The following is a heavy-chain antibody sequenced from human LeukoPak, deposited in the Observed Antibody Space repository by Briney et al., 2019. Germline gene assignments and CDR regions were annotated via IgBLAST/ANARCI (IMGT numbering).Heavy chain of an antibody. V-gene: IGHV3-23*01. D-gene: IGHD1-26*01. Sequence: GGSLRLSCAASGFTFSSYSMNWARQAPGKGLEWVSAISGSGGSTYYADSVKGRFTISRDNSKNTLYLQMNSLRAEDTAVYYCAKGDTTWELPHDYWGQGTLVTVSS. CDR2: ISGSGGST. CDR3: AKGDTTWELPHDY. CDR1: GFTFSSYS. J-gene: IGHJ4*02.